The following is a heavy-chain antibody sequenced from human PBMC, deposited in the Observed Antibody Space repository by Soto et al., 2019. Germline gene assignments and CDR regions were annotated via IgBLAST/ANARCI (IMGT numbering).Heavy chain of an antibody. J-gene: IGHJ4*02. V-gene: IGHV4-31*03. Sequence: PSETLSLTCTVSGGSISSGVYYWSWIRQHPGKVLEWIGYIYYSGSTYYNPSLKSRVTISVDTSKNQFSLKLSSVTAADTAVYYCARAGGYQYYFDYWGQGTLVTVAS. CDR1: GGSISSGVYY. CDR3: ARAGGYQYYFDY. CDR2: IYYSGST. D-gene: IGHD5-12*01.